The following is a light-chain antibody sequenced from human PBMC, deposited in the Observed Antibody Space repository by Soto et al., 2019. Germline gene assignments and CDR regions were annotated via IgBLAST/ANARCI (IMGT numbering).Light chain of an antibody. Sequence: IQLTQSPSPLSASVGERVTITCRASQGISSSLAWYQQKPGKAPKLLIYTASTLQSGVPSRFSGSGSETDFTLSISSLQPEDFATYYCQQLNSYPRTFGPGTKVDIK. J-gene: IGKJ3*01. V-gene: IGKV1-9*01. CDR1: QGISSS. CDR3: QQLNSYPRT. CDR2: TAS.